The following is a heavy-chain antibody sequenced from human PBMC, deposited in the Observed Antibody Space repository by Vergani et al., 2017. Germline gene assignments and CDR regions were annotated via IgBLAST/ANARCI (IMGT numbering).Heavy chain of an antibody. CDR1: GGSMSGYN. Sequence: QVRLQESGPGLVKPSETLSLTCSVSGGSMSGYNWSWIRHPPGKELEWIGYRYHSGSTNYNPSLETRVTISGDTSKNQFSLKLNSVTAADTAVYYCGRVADFDGLGSRLLDLWGQGILVTVSS. CDR3: GRVADFDGLGSRLLDL. CDR2: RYHSGST. V-gene: IGHV4-59*01. D-gene: IGHD3-10*01. J-gene: IGHJ5*02.